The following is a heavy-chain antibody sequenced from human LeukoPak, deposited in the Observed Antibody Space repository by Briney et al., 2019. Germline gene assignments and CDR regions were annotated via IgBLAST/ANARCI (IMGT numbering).Heavy chain of an antibody. J-gene: IGHJ4*02. D-gene: IGHD4-17*01. CDR2: ISGSGGST. Sequence: GGSLRLSCVASGFIFRDAYMNWVRQAPGKGLEWVSAISGSGGSTYYADSVKGRFTISRDNSKDTLYLQMNSLRAEDTAVYYCAKQLVTTLLTFDYWGQGTLVTVSS. CDR3: AKQLVTTLLTFDY. CDR1: GFIFRDAY. V-gene: IGHV3-23*01.